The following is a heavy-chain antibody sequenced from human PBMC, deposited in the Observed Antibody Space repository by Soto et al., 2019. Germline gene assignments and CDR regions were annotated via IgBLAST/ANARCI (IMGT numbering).Heavy chain of an antibody. CDR1: GGSISSSSYS. V-gene: IGHV4-39*01. Sequence: PSETLSLTCTISGGSISSSSYSWGWVRQPPGKGLEWIGNIHYIGSTYFNPSLKSRVTISVDMARNQFSLKLTSVTAADTAVYYCARLVSSTVYFDYWGQGTRVTVSS. D-gene: IGHD2-2*01. CDR3: ARLVSSTVYFDY. J-gene: IGHJ4*02. CDR2: IHYIGST.